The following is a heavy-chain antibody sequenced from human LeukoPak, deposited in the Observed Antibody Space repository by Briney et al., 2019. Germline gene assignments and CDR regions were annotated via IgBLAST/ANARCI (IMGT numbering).Heavy chain of an antibody. V-gene: IGHV3-48*04. CDR3: ARAVSYNWNNFDY. CDR1: GFTFSSFT. CDR2: ISSSSSSTI. J-gene: IGHJ4*02. D-gene: IGHD1-20*01. Sequence: GGSLRLSCAASGFTFSSFTMNWVRQAPGKGLEWVSYISSSSSSTIYYADSVKGRFTISRDNAKNSLYLQMNSLRAEDTAVYYCARAVSYNWNNFDYWGQGTLVAVSS.